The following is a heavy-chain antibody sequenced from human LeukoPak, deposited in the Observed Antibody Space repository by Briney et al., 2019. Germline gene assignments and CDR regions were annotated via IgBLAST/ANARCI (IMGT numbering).Heavy chain of an antibody. V-gene: IGHV4-4*02. CDR2: IYHSGST. CDR3: ARAFSGWYAP. J-gene: IGHJ5*02. CDR1: GGSISSSNW. D-gene: IGHD1-26*01. Sequence: SETLSLTCAVSGGSISSSNWWSWVRQPPGKGLEWIGEIYHSGSTNYNPSLKSRVTMSVDKSKNQFSLKLSSVTAADTAVYYCARAFSGWYAPWGQGTLVTVSS.